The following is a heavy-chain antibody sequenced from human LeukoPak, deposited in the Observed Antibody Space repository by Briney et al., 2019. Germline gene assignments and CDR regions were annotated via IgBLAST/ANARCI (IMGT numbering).Heavy chain of an antibody. CDR3: ARGWGRQQLPPYYYYYMDV. D-gene: IGHD6-13*01. CDR1: GGSLSGYY. J-gene: IGHJ6*03. CDR2: INHSGST. Sequence: PSETLSLTCAVYGGSLSGYYWSWIRQPPGKGLEWIGEINHSGSTNYNPSLKSRVTISVDTSKNQFSLKLSSVTAADTAVYYCARGWGRQQLPPYYYYYMDVWGKGTTVTVSS. V-gene: IGHV4-34*01.